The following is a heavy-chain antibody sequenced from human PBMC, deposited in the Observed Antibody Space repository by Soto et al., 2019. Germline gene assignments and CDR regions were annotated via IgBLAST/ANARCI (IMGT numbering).Heavy chain of an antibody. D-gene: IGHD2-8*01. CDR2: INHSGST. CDR3: AREYCTNGVCYPHYSYGDSYYFDY. V-gene: IGHV4-34*01. CDR1: GGSFSGYY. J-gene: IGHJ4*02. Sequence: QVQLQQWGAGLLKPSETLSLTCAVYGGSFSGYYWSWIRQPPGKGLEWIGEINHSGSTNYNPSLKSLGTISVDTSKNQFSLKLSSVTAADTAVYYCAREYCTNGVCYPHYSYGDSYYFDYWGQGTLVTVSS.